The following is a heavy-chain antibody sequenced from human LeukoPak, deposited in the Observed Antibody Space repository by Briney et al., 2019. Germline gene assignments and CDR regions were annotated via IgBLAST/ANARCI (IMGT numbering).Heavy chain of an antibody. D-gene: IGHD4-17*01. J-gene: IGHJ4*02. CDR2: ISSSVSTI. CDR1: GFTFSSYQ. Sequence: GGSLRLSCAASGFTFSSYQMNWVRQAPGKGLEWVSYISSSVSTIYYADSVKGRFTISRDNAKNSLYLQMNSLRAEDTADYYCARERPDYAFDYWGQGTLVTVSS. V-gene: IGHV3-48*03. CDR3: ARERPDYAFDY.